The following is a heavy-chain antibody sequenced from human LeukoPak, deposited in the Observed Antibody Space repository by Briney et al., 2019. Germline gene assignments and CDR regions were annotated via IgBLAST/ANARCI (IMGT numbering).Heavy chain of an antibody. D-gene: IGHD3-22*01. V-gene: IGHV3-23*01. CDR3: AKDPYYYDSSGYYFH. CDR2: ISGSGGST. J-gene: IGHJ4*02. CDR1: GFTFSDAW. Sequence: GSLRLSCAASGFTFSDAWVSWVRQAPGKGLEWVSAISGSGGSTYYADSVKGRFTISRDNSKNTLYLQMNSLRAEDTAVYYCAKDPYYYDSSGYYFHWGQGTLVTVSS.